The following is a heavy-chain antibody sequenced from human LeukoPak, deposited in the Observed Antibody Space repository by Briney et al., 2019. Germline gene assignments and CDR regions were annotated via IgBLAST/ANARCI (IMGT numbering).Heavy chain of an antibody. D-gene: IGHD2-2*01. CDR3: ARVWSSTSCPDY. V-gene: IGHV3-30*03. CDR1: GFTFSSYG. J-gene: IGHJ4*02. Sequence: GGSLRLSCAASGFTFSSYGMHWVRQAPAKGLEWVAVISYDGSNKYYEDSVKGRFTISRDNYKNKLYLQMNSLRAEETAVYYCARVWSSTSCPDYWGQGTLVTVSS. CDR2: ISYDGSNK.